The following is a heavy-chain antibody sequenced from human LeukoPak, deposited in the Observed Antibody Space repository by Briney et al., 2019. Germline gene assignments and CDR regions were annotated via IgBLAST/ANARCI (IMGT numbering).Heavy chain of an antibody. CDR2: INSDGSTT. CDR1: GFTFSNYW. Sequence: PGGSLRLSCAASGFTFSNYWMHWVRQAPGQGLVWVSCINSDGSTTSYADSVKGRFTISRDNAKNTLYLQMNTLRAEDTAVYYCARSDWFDPWGQGTLVTVSS. CDR3: ARSDWFDP. V-gene: IGHV3-74*01. J-gene: IGHJ5*02.